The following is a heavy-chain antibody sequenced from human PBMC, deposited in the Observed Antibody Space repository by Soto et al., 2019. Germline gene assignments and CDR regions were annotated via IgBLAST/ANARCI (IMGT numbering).Heavy chain of an antibody. V-gene: IGHV2-5*02. D-gene: IGHD2-21*01. CDR1: GFSLSTSGVG. CDR2: IYWDDDK. J-gene: IGHJ4*02. Sequence: SGPTLVKPTQTLTLTCTFSGFSLSTSGVGVGWIRQPPGKALEWLALIYWDDDKRYSPSLKSRLTITKDTSKNQVVLTMTNMDPVDTATYYCARSDSAYCGGDCYSSYFDYWGQGTLVTVSS. CDR3: ARSDSAYCGGDCYSSYFDY.